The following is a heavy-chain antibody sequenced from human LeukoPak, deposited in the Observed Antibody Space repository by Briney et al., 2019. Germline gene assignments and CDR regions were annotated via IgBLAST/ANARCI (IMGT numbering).Heavy chain of an antibody. CDR1: GFSLSTSGVD. Sequence: SGPTRVNPTQTLTLTCTFSGFSLSTSGVDVGLIRQPPGKALEWLALLYWNDDKRYSPSLNSRLTITKDTSKNQVVFIMTNMDPVDTATYYCAHRRGYYFDYWGQGTLVTVSS. CDR3: AHRRGYYFDY. D-gene: IGHD5-12*01. J-gene: IGHJ4*02. CDR2: LYWNDDK. V-gene: IGHV2-5*01.